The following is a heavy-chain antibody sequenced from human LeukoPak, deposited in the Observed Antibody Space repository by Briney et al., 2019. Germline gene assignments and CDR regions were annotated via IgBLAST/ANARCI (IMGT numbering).Heavy chain of an antibody. V-gene: IGHV4-30-2*01. J-gene: IGHJ3*02. CDR1: GGSISSGGYY. CDR3: ARTLAAAGTVAFDI. CDR2: IYHSGST. D-gene: IGHD6-13*01. Sequence: SQTLSLTCTVSGGSISSGGYYWSWIRQPPGKGLEWIGYIYHSGSTYHNPSLKSRVTISVDRSKNQFSLKLSSVTAADTAVYYCARTLAAAGTVAFDIWGQGTMVTVSS.